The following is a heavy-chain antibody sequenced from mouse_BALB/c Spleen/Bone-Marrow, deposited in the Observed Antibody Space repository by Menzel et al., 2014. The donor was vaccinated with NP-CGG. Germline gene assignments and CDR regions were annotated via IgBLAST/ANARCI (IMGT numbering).Heavy chain of an antibody. Sequence: EVKVVESGGGLVQPGGSLRLSCATSGFTFTDYYMNWVRQPPGKALEGLGFIRNKAYSYTTEYSASVKGRFTISKDNSQSILYLQMNTLRAEDSATYYCARDMGGLLFDYWGQGTTLTVSS. CDR2: IRNKAYSYTT. D-gene: IGHD2-3*01. CDR1: GFTFTDYY. V-gene: IGHV7-3*02. J-gene: IGHJ2*01. CDR3: ARDMGGLLFDY.